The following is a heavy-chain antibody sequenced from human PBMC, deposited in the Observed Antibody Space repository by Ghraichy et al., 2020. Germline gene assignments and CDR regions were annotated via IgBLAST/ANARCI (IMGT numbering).Heavy chain of an antibody. CDR3: ARHVNTAPIFPYFDY. CDR1: GGSISSYY. D-gene: IGHD3-3*01. Sequence: SETLSLTCTVSGGSISSYYWSWIRQPPGKGLEWIGYIYTSGSTNYNPSLKSRVTISVDTSKNQFSLKLSSVTAADTAVYYCARHVNTAPIFPYFDYWGQGTLVTVSS. J-gene: IGHJ4*02. V-gene: IGHV4-4*09. CDR2: IYTSGST.